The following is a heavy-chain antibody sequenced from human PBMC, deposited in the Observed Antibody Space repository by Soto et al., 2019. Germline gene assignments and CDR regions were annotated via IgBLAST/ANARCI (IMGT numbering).Heavy chain of an antibody. CDR2: ISYDGSNK. V-gene: IGHV3-30-3*01. CDR1: GFTFSSYA. J-gene: IGHJ4*02. Sequence: GGSLRLSCAASGFTFSSYAMHWVRQAPGKGLEWVAVISYDGSNKYYADSVKGRFTISRDNSKNTLYLQMNSLRAEDTAVYYCARAWLGFDYWGQGTLVTVSS. D-gene: IGHD5-12*01. CDR3: ARAWLGFDY.